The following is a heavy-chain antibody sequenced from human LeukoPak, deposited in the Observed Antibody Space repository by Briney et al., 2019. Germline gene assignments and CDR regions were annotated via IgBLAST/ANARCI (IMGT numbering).Heavy chain of an antibody. CDR2: IYYSGST. CDR1: GGSISSYY. CDR3: ARGGGLGYYFDY. D-gene: IGHD3/OR15-3a*01. V-gene: IGHV4-59*01. Sequence: SETLSLTCTVSGGSISSYYWSWIRQPPGKGLEWIGYIYYSGSTNYNPSLKSRVTISVDTSKNQFSLKLSSVTAVDTAVYYCARGGGLGYYFDYWGQGTLVTVSS. J-gene: IGHJ4*02.